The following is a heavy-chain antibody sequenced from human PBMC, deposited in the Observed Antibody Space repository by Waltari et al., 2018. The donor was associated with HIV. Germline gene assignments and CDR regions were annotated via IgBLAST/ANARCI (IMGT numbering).Heavy chain of an antibody. J-gene: IGHJ6*02. D-gene: IGHD2-8*01. Sequence: QLQLQQSGPGLVKPSETLSLTCTVSGCSVINSDYYWDFIRQSPGKGLEWIGNIYYTGTTFYNPSLKSRVTMSADLSKNQFSLRLRSVTAADTAIYYCARRPRMAGFYLYYGMDVWGQGTTVTVSS. CDR2: IYYTGTT. CDR1: GCSVINSDYY. CDR3: ARRPRMAGFYLYYGMDV. V-gene: IGHV4-39*01.